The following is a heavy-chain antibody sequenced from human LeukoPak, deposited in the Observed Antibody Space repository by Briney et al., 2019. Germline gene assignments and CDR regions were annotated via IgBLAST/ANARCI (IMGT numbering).Heavy chain of an antibody. CDR2: ITYDGSTR. Sequence: GGSLRLSCAASGFTFSSYSMNWVRQAPGKGLQWVAAITYDGSTRYHADSVKGRFTISRDNSKDTLYLQMNSLKIEDTATYYCARVRRYSQYESSGYYADSWGQGTLVTVSS. CDR1: GFTFSSYS. CDR3: ARVRRYSQYESSGYYADS. J-gene: IGHJ5*01. D-gene: IGHD3-22*01. V-gene: IGHV3-30*03.